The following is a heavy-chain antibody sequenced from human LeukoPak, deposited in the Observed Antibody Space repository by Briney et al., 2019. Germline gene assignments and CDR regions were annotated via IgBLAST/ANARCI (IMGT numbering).Heavy chain of an antibody. CDR1: GYTFNTYG. Sequence: RASVKVSCKASGYTFNTYGVIWVRQAPGKGFEWLGWISGQHGKTTYAQKFQDRVVMTTDTSTGTAYMELRSLTSDDTGVYFCARGGSGWFGALEFDYWGQGTLVTVSS. CDR2: ISGQHGKT. D-gene: IGHD3-10*01. J-gene: IGHJ4*02. V-gene: IGHV1-18*01. CDR3: ARGGSGWFGALEFDY.